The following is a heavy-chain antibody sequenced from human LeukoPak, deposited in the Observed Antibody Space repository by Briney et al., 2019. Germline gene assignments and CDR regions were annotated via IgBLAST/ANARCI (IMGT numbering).Heavy chain of an antibody. J-gene: IGHJ4*02. CDR3: AKAPIPYYGSGSYRGFDY. CDR2: ISGSGGST. CDR1: GFTFSSYA. Sequence: GGSLRLSCAASGFTFSSYAMSWVRQAPGKGLEWVSAISGSGGSTYYADSVKGRFTISRDNSKNTLYLQMNSLRAEDTAVYYCAKAPIPYYGSGSYRGFDYWGQGTLVTVSS. V-gene: IGHV3-23*01. D-gene: IGHD3-10*01.